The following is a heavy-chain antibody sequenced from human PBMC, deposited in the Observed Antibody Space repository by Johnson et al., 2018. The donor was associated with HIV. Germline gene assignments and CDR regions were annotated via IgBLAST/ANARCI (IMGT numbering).Heavy chain of an antibody. V-gene: IGHV3-7*05. CDR1: GFIFGSCW. CDR2: INQDGSAK. CDR3: VRGRDSSGDGGAFDI. Sequence: VQLVESGGGLVEPGGSLRLSCIASGFIFGSCWMTWVRQAPGERLEWLANINQDGSAKYSVDSLKGRFTISRDNVKNSLYLQMNSLRVEDAAVYYCVRGRDSSGDGGAFDIWGEGTVVTVSS. D-gene: IGHD1-26*01. J-gene: IGHJ3*02.